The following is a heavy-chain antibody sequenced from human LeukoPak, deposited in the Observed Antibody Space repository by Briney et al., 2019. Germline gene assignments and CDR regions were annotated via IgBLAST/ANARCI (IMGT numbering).Heavy chain of an antibody. CDR3: AKYAGPSGRYASGSFDY. D-gene: IGHD6-19*01. J-gene: IGHJ4*02. CDR1: GFTFSSYS. Sequence: PGGSLRLSCAASGFTFSSYSMNWVRQAPGKGLEWVSYISSSSSTIYYADSVKGRFTISRDNSKNTLYLQMNSLRAEDTAVYYCAKYAGPSGRYASGSFDYWGQGTLVTVSS. V-gene: IGHV3-48*01. CDR2: ISSSSSTI.